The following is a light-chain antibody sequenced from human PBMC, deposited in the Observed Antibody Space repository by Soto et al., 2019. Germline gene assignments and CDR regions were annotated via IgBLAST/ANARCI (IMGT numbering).Light chain of an antibody. Sequence: NFLLTQPHSVSESPGKTVTISYTGSSGSIATNSVQWCQQRPGSVPTTVLYEDHQRPPGVPDRFSGSFDNSSNSAALTISGLKTEDEPDNYGQLYNSSNQVFVEGTKVT. CDR1: SGSIATNS. CDR3: QLYNSSNQV. V-gene: IGLV6-57*02. J-gene: IGLJ3*02. CDR2: EDH.